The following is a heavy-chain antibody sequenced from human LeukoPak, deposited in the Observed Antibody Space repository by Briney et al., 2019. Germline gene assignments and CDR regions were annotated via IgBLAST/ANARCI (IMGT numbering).Heavy chain of an antibody. J-gene: IGHJ4*02. V-gene: IGHV3-7*01. CDR2: IKEDGSEK. CDR3: ARPWVRGVKDPFDC. CDR1: GFTFGDYW. D-gene: IGHD3-10*01. Sequence: GSLRLSCAASGFTFGDYWMSWVRQAPGKGLEWVASIKEDGSEKYYVDSVKGRFTISRDNAKNSLFLQMNSLRVEDTAVYYCARPWVRGVKDPFDCWGQGVLVTVSS.